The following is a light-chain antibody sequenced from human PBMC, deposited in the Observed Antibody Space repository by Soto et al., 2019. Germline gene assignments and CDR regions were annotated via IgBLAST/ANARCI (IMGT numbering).Light chain of an antibody. CDR1: QSVGTY. V-gene: IGKV3-11*01. CDR2: DAS. Sequence: EIVLTQSPAILSLSPGERATLSCRASQSVGTYLDWYQQKLGQAPRLLIYDASNRATGIPARFRGSGSGTDFTLTISSLEPEDFAVYYCQQRVNWLTFGGGTKVEL. CDR3: QQRVNWLT. J-gene: IGKJ4*01.